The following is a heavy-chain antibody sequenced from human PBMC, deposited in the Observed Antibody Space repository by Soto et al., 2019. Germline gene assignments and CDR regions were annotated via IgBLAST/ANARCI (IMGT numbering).Heavy chain of an antibody. Sequence: EVQLVESGGGLVQPGGSLRLSCAASGFTFSSYWMHWVRQAPGKGLVWVSRVNSDESSTSYADSVKGRFTISRDNAKNTLYLQMNSLRAEDTAVYYCAKVGPDYGVAGYFDYWGQGTLVTVSS. CDR2: VNSDESST. CDR1: GFTFSSYW. J-gene: IGHJ4*02. D-gene: IGHD4-17*01. CDR3: AKVGPDYGVAGYFDY. V-gene: IGHV3-74*01.